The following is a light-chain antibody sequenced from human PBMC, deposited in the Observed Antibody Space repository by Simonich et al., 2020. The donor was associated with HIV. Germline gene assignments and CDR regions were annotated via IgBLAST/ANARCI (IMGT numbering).Light chain of an antibody. CDR1: QSVLYNSNNKNY. CDR3: QQYYSTPRT. CDR2: WAS. V-gene: IGKV4-1*01. J-gene: IGKJ1*01. Sequence: DIVMTQSPDSLAVSLGERATINCKSSQSVLYNSNNKNYLAWYQQIPGQPPKLLIYWASTRESGVPDRFSGSGSGTDFTLTISSLQAEDVAVYYCQQYYSTPRTFGQGTKVEIK.